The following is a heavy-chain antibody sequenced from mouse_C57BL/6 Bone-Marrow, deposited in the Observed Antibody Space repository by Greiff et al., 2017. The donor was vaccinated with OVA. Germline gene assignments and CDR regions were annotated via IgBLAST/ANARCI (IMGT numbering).Heavy chain of an antibody. Sequence: EVKLEESGGDLVKPGGSLKLSCAASGFTFSSYGMSWVRQTPDKRLEWVATISSGGSYTYYPDSVKGRFTISRDNAKNTLYLQMSSLKSEDTAMYYCARGYYGSSYGYFGVWGTGTTVTVAS. V-gene: IGHV5-6*02. CDR3: ARGYYGSSYGYFGV. CDR2: ISSGGSYT. J-gene: IGHJ1*03. D-gene: IGHD1-1*01. CDR1: GFTFSSYG.